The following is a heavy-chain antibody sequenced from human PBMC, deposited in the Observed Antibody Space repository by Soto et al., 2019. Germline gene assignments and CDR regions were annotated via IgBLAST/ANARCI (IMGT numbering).Heavy chain of an antibody. J-gene: IGHJ1*01. Sequence: EVQLLESGGGLVQPGGSLRLSCAASGFTFSSYAMSWVRQAPGKGLEWVAAISGSGGSTYYADSVKGRFTISRDNSKNTLYLQMNSLRAEDTAVYYGAKDGGGGDYVGLYFQHWGQGTLVTVSS. D-gene: IGHD4-17*01. CDR1: GFTFSSYA. V-gene: IGHV3-23*01. CDR2: ISGSGGST. CDR3: AKDGGGGDYVGLYFQH.